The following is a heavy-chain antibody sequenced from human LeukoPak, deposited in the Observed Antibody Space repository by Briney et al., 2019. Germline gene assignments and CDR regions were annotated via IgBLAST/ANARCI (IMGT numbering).Heavy chain of an antibody. Sequence: SETLSLTCTVSGYSISSGYYWGWIRQPPGKGLEWIGSIYHSGSTYYNPSLKSRVTISVDTSKNQFSLKLSSVTAADTAVYYCARLLYYYDSSGYYYSVFDYWGQGTLVTVSS. J-gene: IGHJ4*02. CDR3: ARLLYYYDSSGYYYSVFDY. D-gene: IGHD3-22*01. V-gene: IGHV4-38-2*02. CDR1: GYSISSGYY. CDR2: IYHSGST.